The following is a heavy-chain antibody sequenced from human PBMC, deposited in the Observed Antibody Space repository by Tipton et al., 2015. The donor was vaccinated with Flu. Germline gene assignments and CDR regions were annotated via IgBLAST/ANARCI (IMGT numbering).Heavy chain of an antibody. CDR2: IYYSGST. D-gene: IGHD3-22*01. CDR1: GGSISSSSYY. J-gene: IGHJ4*02. V-gene: IGHV4-39*07. Sequence: TLSLTCTVSGGSISSSSYYWGWIRQPPGKGLEWIGSIYYSGSTYYNPSLKSRVTISVDTSKNQFSLKLSSVTAADTAVYYCARDRAMVVVVAAPKPSNFDYWGQGTLVTVSS. CDR3: ARDRAMVVVVAAPKPSNFDY.